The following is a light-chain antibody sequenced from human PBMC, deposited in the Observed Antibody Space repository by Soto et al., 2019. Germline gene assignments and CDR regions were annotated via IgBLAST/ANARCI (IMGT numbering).Light chain of an antibody. V-gene: IGKV1-5*03. CDR3: QQYNSYLAT. J-gene: IGKJ1*01. CDR1: QSISTW. Sequence: DIQMTQSPSTLSGSAGDRVTITCRASQSISTWLAWYQQKPGKAPRLLIYKASTLESGVPSRFSGSGSGTEFTLTISSLQPDDFASYYCQQYNSYLATFGQGTKVDIK. CDR2: KAS.